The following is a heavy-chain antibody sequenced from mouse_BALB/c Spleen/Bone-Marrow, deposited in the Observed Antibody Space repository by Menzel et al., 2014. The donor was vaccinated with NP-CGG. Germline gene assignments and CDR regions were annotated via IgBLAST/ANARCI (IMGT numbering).Heavy chain of an antibody. D-gene: IGHD2-1*01. J-gene: IGHJ1*01. Sequence: EVKPVESGGGLVQPGGSMKLSRAASGFTFSDAWMDWVRQSPEKGLEWFAEIRSKANNHATYYDESMKGRFTISRDDSKSNVYLQMNSLRGEDTGIYYCTRRGYGNYGYFDVWGAGTTVTVSS. CDR3: TRRGYGNYGYFDV. CDR2: IRSKANNHAT. V-gene: IGHV6-6*01. CDR1: GFTFSDAW.